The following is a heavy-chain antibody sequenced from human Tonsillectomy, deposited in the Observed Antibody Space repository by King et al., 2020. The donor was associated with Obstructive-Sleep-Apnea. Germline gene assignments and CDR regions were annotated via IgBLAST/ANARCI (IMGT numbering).Heavy chain of an antibody. D-gene: IGHD6-19*01. CDR3: ARVRWLVATHYYFDY. Sequence: QLQESGPGLVKPSETLSLTCTVSGGSISSSSYYWGWIRQPPGKGLEWIGSIYYSGSTYYNPSLKSRVTISVDTSKNQFSLKLSSVTAADTAVYYCARVRWLVATHYYFDYWGQGTLVTVSS. J-gene: IGHJ4*02. CDR2: IYYSGST. CDR1: GGSISSSSYY. V-gene: IGHV4-39*07.